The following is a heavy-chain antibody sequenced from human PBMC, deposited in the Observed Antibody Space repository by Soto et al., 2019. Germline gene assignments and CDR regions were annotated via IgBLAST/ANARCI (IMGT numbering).Heavy chain of an antibody. V-gene: IGHV3-7*01. D-gene: IGHD3-3*01. CDR2: IKQDGSEK. CDR3: AREVVLSRFFHYYYYYYMDV. Sequence: GGSLRLSCAASGFTFSSYWMSWVRQAPGKGLEWVANIKQDGSEKYYVDSEKGRFTISRDNAKNSLYLQMNSLRAEDTAVYYCAREVVLSRFFHYYYYYYMDVWGKGTTVTVSS. CDR1: GFTFSSYW. J-gene: IGHJ6*03.